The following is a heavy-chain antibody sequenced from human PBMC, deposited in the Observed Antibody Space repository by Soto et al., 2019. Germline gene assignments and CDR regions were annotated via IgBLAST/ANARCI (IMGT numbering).Heavy chain of an antibody. J-gene: IGHJ4*02. CDR3: AREGRYSYGHEY. Sequence: EVQLVESGGGLVKPGGSLRLSCAASGFTYSSYSMNWVRQAPGKGLEWVSSISSSSSYIYYSDSVKGRFTISRDNAKNSLYLQMNSLRAEDTAVYYCAREGRYSYGHEYWGQGNLVTVPS. CDR2: ISSSSSYI. CDR1: GFTYSSYS. D-gene: IGHD5-18*01. V-gene: IGHV3-21*01.